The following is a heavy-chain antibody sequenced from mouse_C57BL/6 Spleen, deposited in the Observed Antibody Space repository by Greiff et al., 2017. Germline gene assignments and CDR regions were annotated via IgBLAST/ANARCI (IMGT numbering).Heavy chain of an antibody. CDR3: TRRDLPLARDY. CDR1: GYTFTDYE. V-gene: IGHV1-15*01. J-gene: IGHJ4*01. D-gene: IGHD5-5*01. Sequence: QVQLQQSGAELVRPGASVTLSCKASGYTFTDYEMHWVKQTPVHGLEWIGAIDPETGGTAYNQKFKGKAILTADKSSSTAYMELRSLTSEDSAVYYCTRRDLPLARDYWGQGTSVTVSS. CDR2: IDPETGGT.